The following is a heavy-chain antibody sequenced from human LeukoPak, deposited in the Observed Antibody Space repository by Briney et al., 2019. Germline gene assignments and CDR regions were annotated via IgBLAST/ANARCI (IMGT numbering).Heavy chain of an antibody. J-gene: IGHJ6*03. CDR1: GFTISSYS. V-gene: IGHV3-21*01. D-gene: IGHD3-3*01. CDR2: ISSSSSYI. CDR3: ASNYDFWSNYFGYMDV. Sequence: GGSLRLSCAASGFTISSYSMNWVRRAPGKGLEWVSFISSSSSYIYYADTVKGRFTISRDDARNSLYLQMNSLGAEDTAVYYCASNYDFWSNYFGYMDVWGKGTTVTVSS.